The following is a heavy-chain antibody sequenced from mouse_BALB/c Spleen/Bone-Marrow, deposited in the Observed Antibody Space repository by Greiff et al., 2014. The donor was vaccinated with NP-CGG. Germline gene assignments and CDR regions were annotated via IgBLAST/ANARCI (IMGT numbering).Heavy chain of an antibody. V-gene: IGHV5-9-2*01. CDR2: ISGGGSYT. D-gene: IGHD1-1*01. Sequence: DVHLVESGGGLVKPGGSLKLSCAASGFTFSSYGMSWVRQTPEKRLEWVATISGGGSYTYCPDSVKGRFTISRDNAKNNLYLQMSSLRSEDTALYYCARQYGSSYFDYWGQGTTLTVSS. CDR1: GFTFSSYG. J-gene: IGHJ2*01. CDR3: ARQYGSSYFDY.